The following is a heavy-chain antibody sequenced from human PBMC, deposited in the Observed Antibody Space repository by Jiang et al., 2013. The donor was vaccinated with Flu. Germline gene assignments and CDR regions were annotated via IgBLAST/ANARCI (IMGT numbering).Heavy chain of an antibody. J-gene: IGHJ4*02. CDR3: ARDLRGSGFFHY. CDR2: TYYRSKWYN. Sequence: SVSSNSAAWNWIRQSPSRGLEWLGRTYYRSKWYNDYAVSVEGRITFNPDTSKNQFSLQLNSVTPEDTAVYYCARDLRGSGFFHYWGQGILVTVSS. CDR1: SVSSNSAA. V-gene: IGHV6-1*01. D-gene: IGHD3-16*01.